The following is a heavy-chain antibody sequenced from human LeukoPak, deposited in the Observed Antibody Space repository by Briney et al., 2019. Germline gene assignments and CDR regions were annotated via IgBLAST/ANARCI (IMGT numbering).Heavy chain of an antibody. Sequence: KPSETLSLTCTVSGGSISTYYWSWIRQPAGKGLEWIGRIYTSGSTNYNPSLKSRVTMSLDTCKNQFSLKLSSVTAADTAVYFCARGGYSSSSNYYYYMDVWGKGTTVTASS. D-gene: IGHD6-6*01. CDR2: IYTSGST. CDR3: ARGGYSSSSNYYYYMDV. CDR1: GGSISTYY. J-gene: IGHJ6*03. V-gene: IGHV4-4*07.